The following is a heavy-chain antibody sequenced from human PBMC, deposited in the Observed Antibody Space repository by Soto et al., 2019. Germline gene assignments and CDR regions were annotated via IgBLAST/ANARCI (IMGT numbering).Heavy chain of an antibody. D-gene: IGHD6-6*01. CDR3: AKDRRVQLVPALFDY. Sequence: GSLRLSCAASGFTFSSYAMSWVRQAPGKGLEWVSAISGSGGSTYYADSVKGRFTISRDNSKNTLYLQMNSLRAEDTAVYYCAKDRRVQLVPALFDYWGQGTLVTVSS. CDR2: ISGSGGST. J-gene: IGHJ4*02. CDR1: GFTFSSYA. V-gene: IGHV3-23*01.